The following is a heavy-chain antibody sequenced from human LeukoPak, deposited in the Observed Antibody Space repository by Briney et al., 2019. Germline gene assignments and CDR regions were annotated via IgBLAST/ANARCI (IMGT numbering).Heavy chain of an antibody. J-gene: IGHJ4*02. CDR2: ISSSGDTI. CDR1: GFTFSGYT. CDR3: ARSMTTVTTIDY. V-gene: IGHV3-48*02. Sequence: PGGSLRLSCAASGFTFSGYTMNWVRQAPGKGLEWVSYISSSGDTIYYADSVKGRFTISRDNAKNSLYLQMSSLRDEDTAVYYCARSMTTVTTIDYRGQGTLVTVSS. D-gene: IGHD4-17*01.